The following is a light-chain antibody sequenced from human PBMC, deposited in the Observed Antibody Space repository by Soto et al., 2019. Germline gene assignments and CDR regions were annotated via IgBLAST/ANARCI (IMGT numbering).Light chain of an antibody. CDR3: QQYNNWART. J-gene: IGKJ1*01. Sequence: EIVMTQSPATLSVSPGERATLSCRASQSVNSSYLAWYQQKPGQAPRLLIYGASTRATGIPARFSGSGSGTEFTLTISSLQSEDFAVYYCQQYNNWARTFGQGTKVDI. CDR2: GAS. CDR1: QSVNSSY. V-gene: IGKV3-15*01.